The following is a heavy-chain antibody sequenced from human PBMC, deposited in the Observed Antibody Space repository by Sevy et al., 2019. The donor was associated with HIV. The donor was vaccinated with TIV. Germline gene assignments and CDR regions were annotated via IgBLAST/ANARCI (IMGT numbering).Heavy chain of an antibody. D-gene: IGHD1-26*01. CDR1: GFTFSNFG. CDR2: IWYGGKNA. V-gene: IGHV3-33*01. CDR3: ARDLEEWELRYLGY. J-gene: IGHJ4*02. Sequence: GESLKISCAASGFTFSNFGMHWARQVPGGGLEWVAIIWYGGKNAYYADSVKGRFTISRDNSKNTLYLQMNNLRAEDTAVDYCARDLEEWELRYLGYWGQGTLVTVSS.